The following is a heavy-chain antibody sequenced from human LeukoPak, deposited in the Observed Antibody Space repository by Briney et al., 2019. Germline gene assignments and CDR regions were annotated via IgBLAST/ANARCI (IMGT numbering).Heavy chain of an antibody. Sequence: ASVTVSCKASGYTFMTYNINWVRQATGQGLERMGWMNPNSGDTGYAQKFQGRVTMTRNTATSTAYMELSSLRSEDTAVYYCARGLSLDKSHVDYWGQGTLVTVSS. CDR1: GYTFMTYN. CDR2: MNPNSGDT. CDR3: ARGLSLDKSHVDY. J-gene: IGHJ4*02. D-gene: IGHD2/OR15-2a*01. V-gene: IGHV1-8*01.